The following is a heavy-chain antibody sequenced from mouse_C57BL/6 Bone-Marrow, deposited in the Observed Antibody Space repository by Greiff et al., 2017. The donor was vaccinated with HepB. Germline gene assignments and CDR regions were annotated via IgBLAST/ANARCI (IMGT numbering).Heavy chain of an antibody. D-gene: IGHD2-2*01. V-gene: IGHV5-4*01. CDR1: GFTFSSYA. J-gene: IGHJ2*01. CDR3: ARDGFHFDY. Sequence: EVKLVESGGGLVKPGGSLKLSCAASGFTFSSYAMSWVRQTPEKRLEWVATISDGGSYTYYPDNVKGRFTISRDNAKNNLYLQMSHLKSEDTAMYYCARDGFHFDYWGQGTTLTVSS. CDR2: ISDGGSYT.